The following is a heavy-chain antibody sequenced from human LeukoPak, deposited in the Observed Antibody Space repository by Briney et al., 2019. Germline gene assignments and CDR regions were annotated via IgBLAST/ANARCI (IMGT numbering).Heavy chain of an antibody. V-gene: IGHV3-48*03. J-gene: IGHJ4*02. Sequence: GGSLRLSCVASGFTFSRFELNWVRQAPGKGLEWVSHISTGTYIAYADSVKGRFTISRDNSKNTLCLQMNSLRAEDTAVYYCAKAFGTFFDYWGQGTLVTVSS. D-gene: IGHD2/OR15-2a*01. CDR1: GFTFSRFE. CDR2: ISTGTYI. CDR3: AKAFGTFFDY.